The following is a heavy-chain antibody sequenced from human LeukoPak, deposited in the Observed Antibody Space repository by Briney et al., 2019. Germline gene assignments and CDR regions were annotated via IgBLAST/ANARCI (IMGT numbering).Heavy chain of an antibody. CDR3: ARGPWYYYMDV. CDR1: GGSFSGYY. J-gene: IGHJ6*03. V-gene: IGHV4-34*01. CDR2: INHSGST. Sequence: SETLSHTCAVSGGSFSGYYWSWLRQPPGKGLEWIGEINHSGSTNYNPSLKSRVTISVDTSKNQFSLKLSSVTAADTAVYYCARGPWYYYMDVWGKGTTVTVSS.